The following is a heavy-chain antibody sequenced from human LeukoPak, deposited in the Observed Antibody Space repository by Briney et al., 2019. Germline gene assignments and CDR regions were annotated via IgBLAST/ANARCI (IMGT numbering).Heavy chain of an antibody. J-gene: IGHJ4*02. V-gene: IGHV4-59*08. Sequence: SETLSLTCTVSGGXISSYYWSWIRQPPGKGLEWIGYIYYSGSTNYNPSLKSRVTISVDTSKNQFSLKLSSVTAADTAVYYCARHGWGYYGSGSYFSFDYWGQGTLVTVSS. CDR3: ARHGWGYYGSGSYFSFDY. CDR2: IYYSGST. D-gene: IGHD3-10*01. CDR1: GGXISSYY.